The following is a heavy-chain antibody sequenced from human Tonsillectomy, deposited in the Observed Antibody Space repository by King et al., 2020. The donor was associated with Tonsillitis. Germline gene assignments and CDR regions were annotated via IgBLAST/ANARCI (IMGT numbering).Heavy chain of an antibody. D-gene: IGHD3-10*01. CDR2: ISTYNGHT. CDR3: ARDFGDYCFDF. Sequence: QLVQSGADVKKPGASVKVSCKASGYTFTTFGITWVRQAPGQGLEWMGWISTYNGHTIYAQKFQDRVTMTRDTSPSTAYMELRSLRYDDTAVYYCARDFGDYCFDFWGQGTLVTVSS. CDR1: GYTFTTFG. J-gene: IGHJ4*02. V-gene: IGHV1-18*01.